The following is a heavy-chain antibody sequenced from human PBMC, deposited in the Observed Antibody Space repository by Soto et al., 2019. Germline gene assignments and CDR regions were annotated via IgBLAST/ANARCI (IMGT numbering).Heavy chain of an antibody. V-gene: IGHV3-7*01. CDR3: ARGGYCSSTSCSHNDY. CDR1: GFTFSSYW. D-gene: IGHD2-2*01. Sequence: GGSLRLSCAASGFTFSSYWMSWVRQAPGKGLEWVANIKRDGSEKYYVDSVKGRFTISRDNAKNSLYLQMNSLRAEDTAVYYCARGGYCSSTSCSHNDYWGQGTLVTVSS. CDR2: IKRDGSEK. J-gene: IGHJ4*02.